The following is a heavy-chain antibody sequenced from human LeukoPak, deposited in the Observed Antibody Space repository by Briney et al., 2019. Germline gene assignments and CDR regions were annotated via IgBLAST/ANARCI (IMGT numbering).Heavy chain of an antibody. Sequence: ASVKVSCKPSGFTFIGFHIHWVRQAPGQGLEWMGWINPKSGDTSYAQKFQGRVTMTRDTSISTAYMELTRLRSDDTAVYYCATHYGSGSFFFDFWGQGTLVSVSS. D-gene: IGHD3-10*01. V-gene: IGHV1-2*02. CDR2: INPKSGDT. CDR3: ATHYGSGSFFFDF. CDR1: GFTFIGFH. J-gene: IGHJ4*02.